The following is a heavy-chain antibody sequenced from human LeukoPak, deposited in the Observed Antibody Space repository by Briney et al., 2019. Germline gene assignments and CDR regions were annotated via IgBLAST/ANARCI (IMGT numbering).Heavy chain of an antibody. V-gene: IGHV4-34*01. D-gene: IGHD3-22*01. CDR3: ARLTFHYDGSGYYFDY. CDR1: GESFNGYY. Sequence: SETLSLTCAVYGESFNGYYWSWIRQPPGKGLEWIGSLHYGGNTYYNPSLKSRVTISVDTSKKQISLKQNSVTAADTAVYYCARLTFHYDGSGYYFDYWGQGTLVTVSS. J-gene: IGHJ4*02. CDR2: LHYGGNT.